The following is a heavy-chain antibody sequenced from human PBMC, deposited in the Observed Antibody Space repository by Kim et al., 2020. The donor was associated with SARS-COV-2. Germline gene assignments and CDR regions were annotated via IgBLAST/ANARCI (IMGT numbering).Heavy chain of an antibody. CDR3: GAQFRGLKICDRVSCHTGGSGWFDP. CDR2: IYSGGTT. D-gene: IGHD2-2*02. V-gene: IGHV4-31*03. J-gene: IGHJ5*02. Sequence: SETLSLTCTVSGGSISSHTYYWSWIRQRPGEGLESIGYIYSGGTTYYNPSLSSRITISLDTTKNQFSLKLSSVTAADTAVYYCGAQFRGLKICDRVSCHTGGSGWFDPWGQGTLVTVSS. CDR1: GGSISSHTYY.